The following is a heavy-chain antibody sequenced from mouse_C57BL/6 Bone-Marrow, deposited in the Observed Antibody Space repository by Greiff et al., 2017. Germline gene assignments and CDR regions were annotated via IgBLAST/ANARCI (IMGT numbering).Heavy chain of an antibody. D-gene: IGHD1-1*01. CDR2: IDPENGDT. CDR3: TVYYGSSYGAWFAY. V-gene: IGHV14-4*01. J-gene: IGHJ3*01. Sequence: EVQLQQSGAELVRPGASVKLSCTASGFNIKDDYMHWVKQRPEQGLEWIGWIDPENGDTEYATKFQGKATITADTSSNTAYLQLSSLTSEDTAVYYCTVYYGSSYGAWFAYWGQGTLVTVSA. CDR1: GFNIKDDY.